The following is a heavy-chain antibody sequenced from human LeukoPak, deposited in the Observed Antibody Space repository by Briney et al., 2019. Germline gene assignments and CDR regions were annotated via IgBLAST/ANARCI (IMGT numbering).Heavy chain of an antibody. Sequence: GASVKVSCKASGYSFTGYYMHWVRRAPGQGLEWMGWINPDSGSTNYAQKFQGRVTMTRDTSITTAYMELSRLTSDDTAVYYCASGYSDYADYYNYYMDVWGKGTTVTVSS. CDR2: INPDSGST. CDR3: ASGYSDYADYYNYYMDV. CDR1: GYSFTGYY. V-gene: IGHV1-2*02. J-gene: IGHJ6*03. D-gene: IGHD4-11*01.